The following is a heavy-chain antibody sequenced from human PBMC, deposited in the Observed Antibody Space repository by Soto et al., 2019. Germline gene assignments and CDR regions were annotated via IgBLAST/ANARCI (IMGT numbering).Heavy chain of an antibody. Sequence: QVQLVESGGGVVQPGRSLRLSCVASGFTFSNYGMHWVRQAPGKGLEWVAGIWYDGTNAFYADAVKGRFTISRDNLKNTLYLQMNSLTAADKAVYFCAREAVRTFDYWGQGTLATVSS. V-gene: IGHV3-33*01. J-gene: IGHJ4*02. D-gene: IGHD4-17*01. CDR2: IWYDGTNA. CDR1: GFTFSNYG. CDR3: AREAVRTFDY.